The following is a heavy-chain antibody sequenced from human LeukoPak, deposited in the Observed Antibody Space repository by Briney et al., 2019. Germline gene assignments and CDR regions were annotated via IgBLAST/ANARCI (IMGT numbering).Heavy chain of an antibody. Sequence: GASVKVSCKASGYTFTGYYMHWVRQAPGQGLEWMGWINPNSGGTNYAQKFQGRVTMTRDTSISTAYMELSRLRSDDTAVYYCARGGLLRFLEWLLVIDYWGQGTLVTVSS. J-gene: IGHJ4*02. CDR3: ARGGLLRFLEWLLVIDY. V-gene: IGHV1-2*02. D-gene: IGHD3-3*01. CDR2: INPNSGGT. CDR1: GYTFTGYY.